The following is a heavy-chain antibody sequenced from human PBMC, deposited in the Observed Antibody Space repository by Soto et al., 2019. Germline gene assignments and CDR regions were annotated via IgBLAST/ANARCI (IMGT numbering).Heavy chain of an antibody. J-gene: IGHJ4*02. CDR2: IWYDGSNK. V-gene: IGHV3-33*01. CDR1: GFTFSSYG. D-gene: IGHD3-22*01. CDR3: ARGPRNYYDSSGYRAHFDY. Sequence: QVQLVESGGGVVQPGRSLRLSCAASGFTFSSYGMHWVRQAPGKGLEWVAVIWYDGSNKYYADSVKGRFTISRDNSKNMLYLQMNSLRAEDTAVYYCARGPRNYYDSSGYRAHFDYWGQGTLVTVSS.